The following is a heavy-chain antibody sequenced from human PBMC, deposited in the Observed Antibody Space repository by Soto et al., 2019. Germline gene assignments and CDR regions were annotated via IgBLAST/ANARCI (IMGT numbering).Heavy chain of an antibody. CDR2: VYYSGST. CDR1: GGSISSSSYY. CDR3: ARPSTVIDAFDI. J-gene: IGHJ3*02. Sequence: SETLSLTCTVSGGSISSSSYYSGWIRQPPGKGLEWIGSVYYSGSTYYNPSLKSRVTISVDTSKNQFSLKLSSVTAADTAVYYCARPSTVIDAFDIWGQGTMVTVSS. V-gene: IGHV4-39*01. D-gene: IGHD4-17*01.